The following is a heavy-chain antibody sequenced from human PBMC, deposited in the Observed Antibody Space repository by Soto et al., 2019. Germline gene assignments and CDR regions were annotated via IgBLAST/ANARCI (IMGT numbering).Heavy chain of an antibody. J-gene: IGHJ3*02. D-gene: IGHD5-12*01. V-gene: IGHV3-21*01. CDR2: ISSSSSYI. CDR3: AREGYRGYADAFDI. CDR1: GFTFSSYS. Sequence: EVQLVESGGGLVKPGGSLRLSCAASGFTFSSYSMNWVRQAPGKGLEWVSSISSSSSYIYYADSVKGRFTISRDNAKNSLYLQMNSLRAEDTAVYYCAREGYRGYADAFDIWGQGTMDTVSS.